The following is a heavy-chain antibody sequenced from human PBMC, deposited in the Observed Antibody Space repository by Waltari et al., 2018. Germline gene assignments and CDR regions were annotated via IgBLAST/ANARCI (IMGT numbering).Heavy chain of an antibody. D-gene: IGHD3-3*01. CDR1: GGTFSSYA. J-gene: IGHJ5*02. CDR3: ARLDFWSGYRSNWFDP. Sequence: QVQLVQSGAEVKKPGSSVKVSCKASGGTFSSYAISWVRQAPGQGLEWMGRIIPYFGTANYAQKFQGRVTITADKSTSTAYMELSSLRSEDTAVYYCARLDFWSGYRSNWFDPWGQGTLVTVSS. V-gene: IGHV1-69*08. CDR2: IIPYFGTA.